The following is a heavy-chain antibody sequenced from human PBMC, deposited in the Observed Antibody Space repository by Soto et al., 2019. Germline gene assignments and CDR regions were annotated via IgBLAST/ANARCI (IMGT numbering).Heavy chain of an antibody. CDR3: AKVRHYYDSSGYQAFDY. D-gene: IGHD3-22*01. CDR1: GFTFRTYA. Sequence: PGGSLRLSCAASGFTFRTYAMTWVRQAPGKGLEWVSAISGSGDSTYYADSVKGRFTISRDNSKNTLYLQMNSLRAEDTAVYYCAKVRHYYDSSGYQAFDYWGQGTLVTVSS. J-gene: IGHJ4*02. CDR2: ISGSGDST. V-gene: IGHV3-23*01.